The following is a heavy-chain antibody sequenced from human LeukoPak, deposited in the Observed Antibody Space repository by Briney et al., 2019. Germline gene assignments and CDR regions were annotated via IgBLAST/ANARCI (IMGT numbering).Heavy chain of an antibody. Sequence: GGSLRLSCAASGFTFSNAWMSWVRQAPGKGLEWVGRIKSKTDGGTTDYAAPVKGRFTISRDDSKNTLYLQMNSLKTEDTAVYYCTTVLPYSGSYYEYYYYYMDVRGKGTTVTVSS. CDR3: TTVLPYSGSYYEYYYYYMDV. V-gene: IGHV3-15*01. CDR1: GFTFSNAW. D-gene: IGHD1-26*01. CDR2: IKSKTDGGTT. J-gene: IGHJ6*03.